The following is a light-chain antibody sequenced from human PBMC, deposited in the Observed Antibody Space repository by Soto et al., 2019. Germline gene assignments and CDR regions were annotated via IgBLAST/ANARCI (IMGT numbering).Light chain of an antibody. CDR2: NNI. Sequence: QPVLTQPPSVSGAPGQRVTISCTGSRSNIGAGYDVHWYQQFPGTGPKLLIRNNINRPSGVPDRFSGSKSGTSGSLTITGLQAEDEADYYCQSYDSSLNTWVFGGGTKLTVL. CDR3: QSYDSSLNTWV. J-gene: IGLJ3*02. V-gene: IGLV1-40*01. CDR1: RSNIGAGYD.